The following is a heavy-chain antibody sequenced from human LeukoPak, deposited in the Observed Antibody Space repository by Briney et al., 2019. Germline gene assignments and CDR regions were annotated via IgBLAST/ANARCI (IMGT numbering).Heavy chain of an antibody. CDR3: AKDMELAS. D-gene: IGHD1-26*01. Sequence: GGALPLSCSAPGFTFRDAAMTWVRQAPGKGLEWVSLISSSGANAYYADSVKGRFTISRDNSKNTLYLQMNNLRGEDTAEYYCAKDMELASWGQGTLVTVSS. J-gene: IGHJ5*02. V-gene: IGHV3-23*01. CDR1: GFTFRDAA. CDR2: ISSSGANA.